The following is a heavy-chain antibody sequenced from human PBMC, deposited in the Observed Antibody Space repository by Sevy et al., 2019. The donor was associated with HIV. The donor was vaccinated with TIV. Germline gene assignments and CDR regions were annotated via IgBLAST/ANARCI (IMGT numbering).Heavy chain of an antibody. CDR3: TTEAVAGNNLFDY. V-gene: IGHV3-15*01. Sequence: GGSLRLSCAASGFTFSNAWMSWVRQAPGKGLEWVGRIKSKTDGGTTDYAAPVKGRFTISRDDSKNTLYLQMNSLKTEDTAVYYCTTEAVAGNNLFDYRGQGTLVTVSS. J-gene: IGHJ4*02. CDR2: IKSKTDGGTT. D-gene: IGHD6-19*01. CDR1: GFTFSNAW.